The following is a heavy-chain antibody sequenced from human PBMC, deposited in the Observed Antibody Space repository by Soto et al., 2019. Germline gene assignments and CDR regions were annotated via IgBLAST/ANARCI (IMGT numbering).Heavy chain of an antibody. Sequence: PGGSLRLSCAASGFPYSSYAISWVCQAPGRGLEWVAASTGAGGGTYNLEAVKGRFTVSRDNSKKTVYLQLDGLRAEDTAVYYCAKGHSDYQGDYNYYGMDVWGQGTTVTVSS. J-gene: IGHJ6*02. CDR1: GFPYSSYA. CDR2: STGAGGGT. V-gene: IGHV3-23*01. D-gene: IGHD6-25*01. CDR3: AKGHSDYQGDYNYYGMDV.